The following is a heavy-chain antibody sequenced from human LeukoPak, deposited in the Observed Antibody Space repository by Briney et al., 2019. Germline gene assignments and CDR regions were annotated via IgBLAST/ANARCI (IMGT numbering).Heavy chain of an antibody. CDR2: INPNSGGT. J-gene: IGHJ4*02. CDR1: GYTFTSYG. CDR3: ARDKNLQLWFDY. Sequence: ASVKVSCKASGYTFTSYGISWVRQAPGQGLEWMGWINPNSGGTNYAQKFQGRVTMTRDTSISTAYMELSRLRSDDTAVYYCARDKNLQLWFDYWGQGTLVTVSS. V-gene: IGHV1-2*02. D-gene: IGHD5-18*01.